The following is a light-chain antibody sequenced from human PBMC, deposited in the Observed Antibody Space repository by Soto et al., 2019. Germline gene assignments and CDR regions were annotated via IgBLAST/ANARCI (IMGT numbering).Light chain of an antibody. Sequence: DIHRTQSPSACSSWVGDIVTITCRASQGISSWLAWYQQRPGKAPRLLIYAASTLESGVPSRFSGSGSGTAFTLTINSLQPEDFATYYCQQANSFPYTFGQGTKVDIK. V-gene: IGKV1-12*01. CDR1: QGISSW. CDR3: QQANSFPYT. J-gene: IGKJ2*01. CDR2: AAS.